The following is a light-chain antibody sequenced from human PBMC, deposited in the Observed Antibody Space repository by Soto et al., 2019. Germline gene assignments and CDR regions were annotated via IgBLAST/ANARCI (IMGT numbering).Light chain of an antibody. Sequence: EIVLTQSPGTLSLSPWERATLSCRASQSVSSSTSLAWYQQKTGQAPRLLIYGASSRAVGVPDRFSGSGSGTDFTLTISRLEPEDFAVYYCQQYGDSPLTFGGGTKVE. J-gene: IGKJ4*01. CDR1: QSVSSSTS. CDR2: GAS. V-gene: IGKV3-20*01. CDR3: QQYGDSPLT.